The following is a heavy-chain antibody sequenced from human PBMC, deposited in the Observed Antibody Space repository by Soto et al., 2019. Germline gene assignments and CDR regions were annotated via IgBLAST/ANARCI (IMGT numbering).Heavy chain of an antibody. V-gene: IGHV3-73*01. CDR3: TRGAGIAVAGHFDY. CDR2: IRSKANSYAT. Sequence: GSLRLSCAASGFTFSGPAMHWVRQASGKGLEWVGRIRSKANSYATAYDASVKGRFTISRDDSKNTAYLQMNSLKTEDTAVYYCTRGAGIAVAGHFDYWGQGTLVTVSS. CDR1: GFTFSGPA. J-gene: IGHJ4*02. D-gene: IGHD6-19*01.